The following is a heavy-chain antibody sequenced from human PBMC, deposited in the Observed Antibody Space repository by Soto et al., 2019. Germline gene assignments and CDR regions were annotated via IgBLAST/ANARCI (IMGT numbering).Heavy chain of an antibody. CDR3: ARGFESSRRYLPLLDY. J-gene: IGHJ4*02. CDR2: ISHSGST. Sequence: QVQLQQWGAGLLKPSETLSLRCVVNSGSFSGYYWTWIRQTPGKGLERIGEISHSGSTNYNPSLMSRFTMSAETSKQQFALRLSSGTAADTALSFCARGFESSRRYLPLLDYWGQGTLVTVSS. V-gene: IGHV4-34*01. D-gene: IGHD3-16*02. CDR1: SGSFSGYY.